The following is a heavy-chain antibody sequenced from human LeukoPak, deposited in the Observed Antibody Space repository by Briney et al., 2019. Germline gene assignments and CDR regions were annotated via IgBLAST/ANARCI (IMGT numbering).Heavy chain of an antibody. CDR3: ATARRYYYGSWFDP. V-gene: IGHV1-24*01. J-gene: IGHJ5*02. Sequence: ASVKVSCKVSGYNLTELSMHWVRQAPGKGLEWMGGFDPEDGETIYAQKFQGRVTMTEDTSTDTAYMELSSLRSEDTAVYYCATARRYYYGSWFDPWGQGTLVTVSS. D-gene: IGHD3-10*01. CDR1: GYNLTELS. CDR2: FDPEDGET.